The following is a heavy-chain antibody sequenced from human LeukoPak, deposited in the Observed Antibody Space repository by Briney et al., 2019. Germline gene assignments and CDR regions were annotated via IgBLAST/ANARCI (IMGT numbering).Heavy chain of an antibody. CDR1: GGSFSGYY. Sequence: PSETLSLTCAVYGGSFSGYYWSWIRQPPGKGLEWIGEINHSGSTNYNPSLKSRVTISVDTSKNQFSLKLSSATAADTAVYYYASSPRASIDYWGQGTLVTVSS. V-gene: IGHV4-34*01. CDR3: ASSPRASIDY. J-gene: IGHJ4*02. CDR2: INHSGST.